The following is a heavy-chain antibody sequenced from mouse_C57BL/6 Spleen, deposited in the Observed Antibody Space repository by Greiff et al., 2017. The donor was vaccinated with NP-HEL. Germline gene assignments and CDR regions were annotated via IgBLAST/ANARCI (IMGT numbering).Heavy chain of an antibody. D-gene: IGHD2-3*01. Sequence: QVQLQQPGAELVKPGASVKLSCKASGYTFTSYWMHWVKQRPGQGLEWIGMIHPNSGSTNYNEKFKSKATLTVDKSSSTAYMQLISLTSEDSAVYYCARSGNDGYYPDYWGQGTTLTVSS. CDR2: IHPNSGST. J-gene: IGHJ2*01. CDR3: ARSGNDGYYPDY. CDR1: GYTFTSYW. V-gene: IGHV1-64*01.